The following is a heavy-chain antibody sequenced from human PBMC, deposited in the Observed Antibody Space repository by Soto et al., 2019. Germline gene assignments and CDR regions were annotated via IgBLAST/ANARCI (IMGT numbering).Heavy chain of an antibody. D-gene: IGHD5-12*01. Sequence: EVRLLESGGGLIQPGGSLRHSCAASGFTFSSYVMSWVRQAPGTGLEWVSGISGSGTNTYYADSVKGRFTISRDNSKNTLYLQMTSLRAEDTAEYYCAKDNSPYSGYNSFDYWGEGTLVTVSS. CDR3: AKDNSPYSGYNSFDY. CDR2: ISGSGTNT. J-gene: IGHJ4*02. CDR1: GFTFSSYV. V-gene: IGHV3-23*01.